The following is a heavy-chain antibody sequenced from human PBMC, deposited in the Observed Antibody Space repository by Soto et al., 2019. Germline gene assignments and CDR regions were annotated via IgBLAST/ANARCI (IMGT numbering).Heavy chain of an antibody. Sequence: GGSLRLSCAASGLTFWSYWMSWVRQAPGKGLEWVANINEDETKKYYVNSVKGRFTISRDNAKNSVYLQMNNLRAEDTAVYYCVRGPYNYNSRYFDYWGQGTLVTVSS. CDR1: GLTFWSYW. CDR2: INEDETKK. V-gene: IGHV3-7*01. D-gene: IGHD1-1*01. CDR3: VRGPYNYNSRYFDY. J-gene: IGHJ4*02.